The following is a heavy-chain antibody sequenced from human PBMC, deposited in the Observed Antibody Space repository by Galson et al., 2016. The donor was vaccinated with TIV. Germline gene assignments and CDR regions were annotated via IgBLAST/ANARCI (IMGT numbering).Heavy chain of an antibody. J-gene: IGHJ1*01. CDR2: MSADNGDT. CDR3: ATDPSTDRITVFGVLITAPQSFQH. CDR1: GYTFRNYG. Sequence: SVKVSCKASGYTFRNYGITWIRQAPGQGLEWMGWMSADNGDTTYAQKLRGRVLMTRDTSTNTAYMELRSLRSDDTAVYFCATDPSTDRITVFGVLITAPQSFQHWGQGTLVTVSS. D-gene: IGHD3-3*01. V-gene: IGHV1-18*01.